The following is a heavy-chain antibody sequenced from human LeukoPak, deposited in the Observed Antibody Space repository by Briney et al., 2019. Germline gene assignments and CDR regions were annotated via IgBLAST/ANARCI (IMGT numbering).Heavy chain of an antibody. CDR2: IWYDGSNK. CDR1: GFTFSSYA. J-gene: IGHJ4*02. D-gene: IGHD4-17*01. Sequence: PGGSLRLSCAASGFTFSSYAMDWVRQAPGKGLEWVAVIWYDGSNKYYADSVKGRLTISRDNPKNTVYLQMNRLGAEDTAVYYCARGGAFGDRTYYFASWGQGILVTVSS. CDR3: ARGGAFGDRTYYFAS. V-gene: IGHV3-33*01.